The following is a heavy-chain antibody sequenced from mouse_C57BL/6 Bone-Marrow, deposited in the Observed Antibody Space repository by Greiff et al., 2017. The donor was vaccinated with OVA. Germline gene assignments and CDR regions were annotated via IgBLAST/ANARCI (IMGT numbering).Heavy chain of an antibody. D-gene: IGHD2-5*01. CDR2: IDPSDSYT. CDR1: GYTFTSYW. V-gene: IGHV1-69*01. CDR3: AREGGTYSNYRFAY. J-gene: IGHJ3*01. Sequence: VQLQQPGAELVMPGASVKLSCKASGYTFTSYWMHWVKQRPGQGLEWIGEIDPSDSYTNYNKKFKGKSTLTVDKSSSTAYMQLSSLTSEDSAVYYCAREGGTYSNYRFAYWGQGTLVTVSA.